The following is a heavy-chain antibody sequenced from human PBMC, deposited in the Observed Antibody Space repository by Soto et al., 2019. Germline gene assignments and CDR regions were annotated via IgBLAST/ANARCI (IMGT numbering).Heavy chain of an antibody. CDR2: IGGTDGKT. D-gene: IGHD3-10*01. CDR1: GFTFSSYA. J-gene: IGHJ4*02. Sequence: GGSLRLSCAASGFTFSSYAMSWVRQAPGKGLEWVAAIGGTDGKTYYADSVKGQFTISRDNSENTLYLQMSRLRAEDTAVYFCAKGMFSSSPAAAGSFDYWGQGALVTVSS. CDR3: AKGMFSSSPAAAGSFDY. V-gene: IGHV3-23*01.